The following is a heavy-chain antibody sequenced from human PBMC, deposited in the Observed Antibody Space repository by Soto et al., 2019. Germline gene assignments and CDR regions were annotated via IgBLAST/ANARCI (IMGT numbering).Heavy chain of an antibody. D-gene: IGHD6-13*01. CDR3: ARPKGIAPAVWYFDL. CDR1: GDYISSHY. J-gene: IGHJ2*01. CDR2: VYHSGKT. Sequence: QVQLQESGPGLVKPSETLSLTCTVSGDYISSHYWSWIRRPPGKGLEWIGYVYHSGKTDSKPSLNSRVTISMDTSKNQISLSLTSVTAADTAMYYCARPKGIAPAVWYFDLWGRGTLVTVSS. V-gene: IGHV4-59*08.